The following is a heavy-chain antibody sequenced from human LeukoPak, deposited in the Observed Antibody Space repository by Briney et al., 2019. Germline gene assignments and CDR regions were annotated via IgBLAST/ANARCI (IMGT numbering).Heavy chain of an antibody. CDR2: IYYSGST. Sequence: PSETLSLTCTVSGGSISSSSYYWGWIRQPPGKGLEWIGSIYYSGSTYYNPSLKSRVTISVDTSKNQFSLKLSSVTAADTAVYYCAREGPWHGSGSHQIDYWGQGTLVTVSS. V-gene: IGHV4-39*07. CDR3: AREGPWHGSGSHQIDY. D-gene: IGHD3-10*01. CDR1: GGSISSSSYY. J-gene: IGHJ4*02.